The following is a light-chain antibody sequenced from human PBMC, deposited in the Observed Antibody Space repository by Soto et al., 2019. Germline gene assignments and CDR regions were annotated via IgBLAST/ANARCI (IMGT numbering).Light chain of an antibody. V-gene: IGKV3-15*01. CDR1: QSVSSN. J-gene: IGKJ1*01. CDR2: GAS. Sequence: EIVMTQSPATLSVSPGERATLSCRASQSVSSNLDWYQQRPGQSPRRLIYGASTRATGIPDRFSGSGSGTEFNLTISRLQSEDFGVYYCQQRSNWPWTFGQGTKVDIK. CDR3: QQRSNWPWT.